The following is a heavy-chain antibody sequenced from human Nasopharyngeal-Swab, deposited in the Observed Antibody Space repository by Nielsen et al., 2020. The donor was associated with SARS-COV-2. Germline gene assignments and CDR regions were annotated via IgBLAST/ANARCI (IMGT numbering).Heavy chain of an antibody. CDR1: GFTVSSYS. CDR2: ISSSSSYI. V-gene: IGHV3-21*01. CDR3: ARTDSSWYYFDY. D-gene: IGHD6-13*01. Sequence: GESLKISCEASGFTVSSYSMNWVRQAPGKGLEWVSSISSSSSYIYYADSVKGRFTISRDNAKNSLYLQMNSLRAEDTAVYYCARTDSSWYYFDYWGQGTLVTVSS. J-gene: IGHJ4*01.